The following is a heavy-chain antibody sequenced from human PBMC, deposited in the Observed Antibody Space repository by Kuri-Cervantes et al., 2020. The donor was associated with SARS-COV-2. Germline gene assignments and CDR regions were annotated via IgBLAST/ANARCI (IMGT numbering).Heavy chain of an antibody. CDR1: GLTVNEAW. D-gene: IGHD6-6*01. Sequence: GGSLRLSCAVSGLTVNEAWMGWVRQAPGRGLEWVGRLKSKSDGGTPDYAAPVKGRFTTSGDESRNTLNLQMNSLKTEDTALYYCTTDRAITVRPLFDSWGQGTLVTVSS. CDR3: TTDRAITVRPLFDS. CDR2: LKSKSDGGTP. J-gene: IGHJ4*02. V-gene: IGHV3-15*01.